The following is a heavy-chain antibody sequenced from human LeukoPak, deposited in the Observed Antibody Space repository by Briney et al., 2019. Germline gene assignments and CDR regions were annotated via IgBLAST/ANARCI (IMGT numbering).Heavy chain of an antibody. D-gene: IGHD5-18*01. V-gene: IGHV3-7*01. CDR2: IKQDGSEK. CDR3: ARVPVDTAITLAFDYYYYGMNV. Sequence: GSLRLSCAASGFTFSSYWMSWVRQAPGKGLEWVANIKQDGSEKYYVDSVKGRFTISRDNAKNPLYLQMNSLRAEDTAVYYCARVPVDTAITLAFDYYYYGMNVWGQGTTVTVSS. CDR1: GFTFSSYW. J-gene: IGHJ6*02.